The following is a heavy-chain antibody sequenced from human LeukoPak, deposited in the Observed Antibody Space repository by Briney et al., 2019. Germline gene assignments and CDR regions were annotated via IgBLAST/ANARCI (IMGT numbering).Heavy chain of an antibody. CDR3: ARDKIVGATYFDY. V-gene: IGHV3-7*03. CDR2: VNRDGSET. CDR1: GFALSSHW. J-gene: IGHJ4*02. D-gene: IGHD1-26*01. Sequence: GGSLRLSCAASGFALSSHWMTWVRQVPGRGPEWVANVNRDGSETYYLDSVKGRFTISRDNAKNSLYLQMNSLRAEDTAVYYCARDKIVGATYFDYWGQGTLVTVSS.